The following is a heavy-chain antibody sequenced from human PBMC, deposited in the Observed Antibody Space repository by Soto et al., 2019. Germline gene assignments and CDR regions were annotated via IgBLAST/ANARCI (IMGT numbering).Heavy chain of an antibody. J-gene: IGHJ6*02. CDR2: ISSSGSTI. CDR1: SSYE. CDR3: ARDSALLWFGELRSYGMDV. Sequence: SSYEMNWVRQAPGKGLEWVSYISSSGSTIYYADSVKGRFTISRDNAKNSLYLQMNSLRAEDTAVYYCARDSALLWFGELRSYGMDVWGQGTTVTVSS. D-gene: IGHD3-10*01. V-gene: IGHV3-48*03.